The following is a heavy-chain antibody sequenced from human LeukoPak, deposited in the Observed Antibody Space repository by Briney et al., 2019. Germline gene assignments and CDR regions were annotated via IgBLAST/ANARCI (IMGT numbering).Heavy chain of an antibody. CDR1: GGTFSSYA. CDR3: ARVPANYYGSGSYYNDGWFDP. V-gene: IGHV1-69*04. Sequence: SVKVSCKASGGTFSSYAISRVRQAPGQGLEWMGRIIPIFGIANYAQKFQGRVTITADKSTSTAYMELSSLRSEDTAVYYCARVPANYYGSGSYYNDGWFDPWGQGTLVTVSS. J-gene: IGHJ5*02. D-gene: IGHD3-10*01. CDR2: IIPIFGIA.